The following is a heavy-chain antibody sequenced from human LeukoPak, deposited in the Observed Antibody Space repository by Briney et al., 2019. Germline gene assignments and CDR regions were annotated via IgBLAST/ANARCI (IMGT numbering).Heavy chain of an antibody. CDR3: ATSRFYYYPYY. CDR1: GFTFSSYE. CDR2: ISSSGSTI. D-gene: IGHD3-10*01. Sequence: GGSLRLSCAASGFTFSSYEMNWVRQAPGKGLEWVSYISSSGSTIYYADSVKGRFTISRDNPKNTLFLQMNSLRAEDTAVYYCATSRFYYYPYYWGQGTLVTVSS. V-gene: IGHV3-48*03. J-gene: IGHJ4*02.